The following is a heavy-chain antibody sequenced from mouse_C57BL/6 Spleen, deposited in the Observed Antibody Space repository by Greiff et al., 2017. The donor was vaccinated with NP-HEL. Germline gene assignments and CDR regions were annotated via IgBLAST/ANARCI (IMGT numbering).Heavy chain of an antibody. Sequence: QVQLQQPGAELVKPGASVKMSCKASGYTFTSYWITWVKQRPGQGLEWIGDIYPGSGSTNYNEKFKSKATLTVDTSSSTAYMQLSSLTSEDSAVYYCARRITTVVTEYYFDYWGQGTTLTVSS. V-gene: IGHV1-55*01. CDR1: GYTFTSYW. CDR2: IYPGSGST. CDR3: ARRITTVVTEYYFDY. J-gene: IGHJ2*01. D-gene: IGHD1-1*01.